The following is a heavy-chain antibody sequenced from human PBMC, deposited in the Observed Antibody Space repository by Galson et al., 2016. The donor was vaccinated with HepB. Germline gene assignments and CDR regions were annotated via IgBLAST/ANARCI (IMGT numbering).Heavy chain of an antibody. Sequence: SLRLSCAASGFTFSSYNMNWVRQAPGKGLEWISYISATGTTIFYADSVKGRVTISRDNDKNSLYLQMNSLRAEDTAVYYCVNEGAAIFGVATWFDPRGQGPRVTVSS. CDR1: GFTFSSYN. V-gene: IGHV3-48*01. CDR3: VNEGAAIFGVATWFDP. D-gene: IGHD3-3*01. J-gene: IGHJ5*02. CDR2: ISATGTTI.